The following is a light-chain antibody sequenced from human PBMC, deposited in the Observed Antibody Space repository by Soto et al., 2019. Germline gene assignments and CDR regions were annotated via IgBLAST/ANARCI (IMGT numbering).Light chain of an antibody. J-gene: IGKJ5*01. CDR3: QQYNDSFPYT. V-gene: IGKV1-5*03. CDR2: KAS. Sequence: DIQFAQPPSALSASIGDRVTITCGESQSISTWLAWYQQKPGTAPKLLIYKASTLEGGVPSRFSGSRSGTELTLTVSSPQPDDFATYYCQQYNDSFPYTFGQGTRLEIK. CDR1: QSISTW.